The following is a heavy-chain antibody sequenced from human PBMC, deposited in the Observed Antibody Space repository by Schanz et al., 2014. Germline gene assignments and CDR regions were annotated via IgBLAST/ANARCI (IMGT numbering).Heavy chain of an antibody. CDR1: GFTFSNFA. CDR2: ISGSGAGT. Sequence: EVQLVESGGGLVQPGGSLRLSCAASGFTFSNFAMEWVRQAPGKGLEWVSAISGSGAGTYYADSVKGRFTFSRDSARNSLYLQMSSLRAEDTAVYYCARGTPFLCDYWGQGTLVTVSS. J-gene: IGHJ4*02. D-gene: IGHD3-16*01. CDR3: ARGTPFLCDY. V-gene: IGHV3-23*04.